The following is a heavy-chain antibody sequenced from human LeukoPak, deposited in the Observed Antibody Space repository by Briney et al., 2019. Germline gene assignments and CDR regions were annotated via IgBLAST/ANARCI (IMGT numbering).Heavy chain of an antibody. D-gene: IGHD6-13*01. J-gene: IGHJ4*02. CDR1: GGSISSYY. Sequence: SETLSLTCTVSGGSISSYYWSWIRQPPGKGLEWFGYIYYSGSTNYNPSLKSRVTISVDTSKNQFSLKLSSVTAADTAVYYFARDVSAAGTGDYWGQGTLVTVPS. V-gene: IGHV4-59*01. CDR3: ARDVSAAGTGDY. CDR2: IYYSGST.